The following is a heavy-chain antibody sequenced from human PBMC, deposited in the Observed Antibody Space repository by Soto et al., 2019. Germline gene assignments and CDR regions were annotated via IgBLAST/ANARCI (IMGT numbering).Heavy chain of an antibody. D-gene: IGHD3-10*01. CDR2: ISYDGSNK. V-gene: IGHV3-30-3*01. CDR1: GFTFSSYA. J-gene: IGHJ4*02. Sequence: PGGSLRLSCAASGFTFSSYAMRWVRQAPGKGLEWVAVISYDGSNKYYADSVKGRFTISRDNSKNTLYLQMNSLRAEDTAVYYCARDVVKGSGSYYPVAGTSGAGYWGQGTLVTVSS. CDR3: ARDVVKGSGSYYPVAGTSGAGY.